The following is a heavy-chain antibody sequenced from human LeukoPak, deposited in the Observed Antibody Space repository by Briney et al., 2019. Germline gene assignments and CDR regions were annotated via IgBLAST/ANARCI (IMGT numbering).Heavy chain of an antibody. CDR2: IRYDGSNK. D-gene: IGHD2-2*01. Sequence: GGSLRLSCVASGLTFSDYGMHWVRQAPSKGLEWVAFIRYDGSNKYYVDSVKGRFSVSRDNSKNTLYLQMNSLRPEDTSVYYCAKDGGIYCGTTTCYGGFDPWGQGTLVTVSS. J-gene: IGHJ5*02. CDR3: AKDGGIYCGTTTCYGGFDP. CDR1: GLTFSDYG. V-gene: IGHV3-30*02.